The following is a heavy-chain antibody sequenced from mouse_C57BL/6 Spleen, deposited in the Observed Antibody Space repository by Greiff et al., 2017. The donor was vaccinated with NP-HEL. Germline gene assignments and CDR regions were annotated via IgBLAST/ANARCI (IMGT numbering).Heavy chain of an antibody. V-gene: IGHV1-4*01. D-gene: IGHD1-1*01. J-gene: IGHJ2*01. CDR2: INPSSGYT. CDR1: GYTFTSYT. CDR3: ARGDYGSSYGDY. Sequence: VQLQQPGAELARPGASVKMSCKASGYTFTSYTMHWVKQRPGQGLEWIGYINPSSGYTKYNQKFKDKATLTADKSSSTAYMQLSSLTSEDSAVYYCARGDYGSSYGDYWGQGTTLTVSS.